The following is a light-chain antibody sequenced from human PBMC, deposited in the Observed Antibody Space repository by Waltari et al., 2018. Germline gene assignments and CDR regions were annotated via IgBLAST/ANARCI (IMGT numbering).Light chain of an antibody. CDR2: QDR. V-gene: IGLV3-1*01. Sequence: SYELTQPPSVSVSPGQTASITCAGDKLGAKYACWYQQKPGQSPVVVIYQDRKRPTGIPERFSGSKSGNTATLTISGTQAMDEADYYCQAWDSSTGVFGGGTKLTVL. CDR3: QAWDSSTGV. CDR1: KLGAKY. J-gene: IGLJ2*01.